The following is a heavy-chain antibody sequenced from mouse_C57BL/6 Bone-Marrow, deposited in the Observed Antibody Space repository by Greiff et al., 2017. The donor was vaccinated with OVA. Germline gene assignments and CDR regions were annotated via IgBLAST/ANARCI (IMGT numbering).Heavy chain of an antibody. V-gene: IGHV1-26*01. CDR1: GYTFTDYY. CDR3: ARRMDYDAMDY. CDR2: INPNNGGT. Sequence: VQLKQSGAELAKPGASVKISCKASGYTFTDYYMNWVKQSHGKSLEWIGDINPNNGGTSYNQKFKGKATLTVDKSSSTAYMELRSLTSEDSAVYYCARRMDYDAMDYWGQGTSVTVSS. D-gene: IGHD2-10*02. J-gene: IGHJ4*01.